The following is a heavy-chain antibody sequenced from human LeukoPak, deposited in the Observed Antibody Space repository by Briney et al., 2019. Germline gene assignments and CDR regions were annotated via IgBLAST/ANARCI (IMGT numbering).Heavy chain of an antibody. Sequence: GESLKISCKGSGCSFTSYWIGWVRQMPGKGLEWMGIIYPGDSDTRYSPSFQGQVTISADKSISTAYLQWSSLKASDTAMYYCVLGYCSGGSCYQFDYWGQGTLVTVSS. CDR2: IYPGDSDT. J-gene: IGHJ4*02. D-gene: IGHD2-15*01. CDR1: GCSFTSYW. V-gene: IGHV5-51*01. CDR3: VLGYCSGGSCYQFDY.